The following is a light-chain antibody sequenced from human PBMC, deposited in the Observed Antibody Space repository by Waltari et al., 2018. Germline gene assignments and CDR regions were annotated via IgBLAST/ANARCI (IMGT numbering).Light chain of an antibody. J-gene: IGKJ2*01. CDR1: QSVSSNY. V-gene: IGKV3-20*01. CDR2: AAS. Sequence: EIVLTQSPGTLSLSPGERATLSCSASQSVSSNYLAWYQQKPGQAPRLLIYAASRRATGIPDRVSGSGSGTDFTLTISRLEPEDFAVYYCHQYGSSPNTFGQGTKLDIK. CDR3: HQYGSSPNT.